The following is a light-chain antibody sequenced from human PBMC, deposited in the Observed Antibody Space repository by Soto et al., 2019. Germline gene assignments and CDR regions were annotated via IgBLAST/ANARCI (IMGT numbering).Light chain of an antibody. CDR3: QQYNGWPLT. J-gene: IGKJ4*01. V-gene: IGKV3-15*01. CDR2: GAS. CDR1: QTISTN. Sequence: EIVMTQSPATLSVSPGERGSLSCRASQTISTNLAWYQQKRGQAPRLLIYGASTRATGVPDRFSGSGSGTDFTLTISSLQSEDFADYYCQQYNGWPLTFGGGTKVDIK.